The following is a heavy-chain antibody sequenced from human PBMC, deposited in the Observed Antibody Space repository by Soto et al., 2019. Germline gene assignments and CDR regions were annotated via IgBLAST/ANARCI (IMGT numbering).Heavy chain of an antibody. CDR3: ARGLYSGSYRYYYYGMDV. D-gene: IGHD1-26*01. Sequence: ASVKVSCKASGYTFTSYDINWVRQATGQGLEWMGWMNPNSGNTGYAQKFQGRVTMTRNTSISTAYMELNSLRSEDTAVYYCARGLYSGSYRYYYYGMDVWGQGTTVTVSS. CDR1: GYTFTSYD. V-gene: IGHV1-8*01. J-gene: IGHJ6*02. CDR2: MNPNSGNT.